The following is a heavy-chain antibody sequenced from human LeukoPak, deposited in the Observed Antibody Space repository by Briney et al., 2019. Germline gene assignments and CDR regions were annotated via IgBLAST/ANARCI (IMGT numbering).Heavy chain of an antibody. CDR2: INSDGSST. V-gene: IGHV3-74*01. CDR1: GFTFSGSA. Sequence: GGSLRLSXAVSGFTFSGSAMHWVRQAPGKGLVWVSRINSDGSSTTYADSVKGRFTISRDNAKNTLYLQMNSLKVEDTAVYYCIRVFVGDEYSSSGYWGQGTLVTVSS. CDR3: IRVFVGDEYSSSGY. J-gene: IGHJ4*02. D-gene: IGHD6-13*01.